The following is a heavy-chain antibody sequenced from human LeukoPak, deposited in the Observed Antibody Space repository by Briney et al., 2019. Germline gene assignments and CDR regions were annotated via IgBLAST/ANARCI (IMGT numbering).Heavy chain of an antibody. D-gene: IGHD6-13*01. CDR3: ASGIAAADYYYGMDV. V-gene: IGHV4-31*03. Sequence: EASETLSLTCTVSGGSISSGGYYWSWIRQHPGKGLEWIGYIYYSGSTYYNPSLKSRVTISVDTSKNQFSLKLSSVTAADTAVYYCASGIAAADYYYGMDVWGQGTTVTVSS. CDR1: GGSISSGGYY. CDR2: IYYSGST. J-gene: IGHJ6*02.